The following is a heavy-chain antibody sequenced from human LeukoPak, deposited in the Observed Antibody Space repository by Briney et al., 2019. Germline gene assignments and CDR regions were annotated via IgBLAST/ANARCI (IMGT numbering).Heavy chain of an antibody. CDR1: GGSFSGYY. J-gene: IGHJ5*02. CDR2: INHSGST. V-gene: IGHV4-34*01. D-gene: IGHD2-15*01. CDR3: ARGSVVVVAAIRWFDP. Sequence: PSETLSLTCAVYGGSFSGYYWSWIRQPPGKGLEWIGEINHSGSTNYNPSLESRVTISVDTSKNQFSLKLSSVTAADTAVYYCARGSVVVVAAIRWFDPWGQGTLVTVSS.